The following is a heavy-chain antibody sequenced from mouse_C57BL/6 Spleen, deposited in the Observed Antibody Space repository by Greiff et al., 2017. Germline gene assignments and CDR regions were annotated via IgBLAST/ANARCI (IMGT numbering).Heavy chain of an antibody. D-gene: IGHD2-2*01. Sequence: EVKLVESGGGLVKPGGSLKLSCAASGFTFSDYGMHWVRQAPEKGLEWVAYISSGSSTIYYADTVKGRFTISSDNAKNTLFLQMTSLRSEDTAMYYCARGYDENYAMDYWGQGTSVTVSS. CDR3: ARGYDENYAMDY. CDR2: ISSGSSTI. V-gene: IGHV5-17*01. J-gene: IGHJ4*01. CDR1: GFTFSDYG.